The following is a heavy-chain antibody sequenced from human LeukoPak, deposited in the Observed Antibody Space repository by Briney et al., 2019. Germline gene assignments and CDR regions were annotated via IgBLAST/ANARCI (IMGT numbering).Heavy chain of an antibody. D-gene: IGHD3-10*01. V-gene: IGHV4-34*01. J-gene: IGHJ4*02. CDR2: ISHSGST. Sequence: SETLSLTCAVYGGSFSGYYWSWIRQPPGKGLEWIGEISHSGSTNYNPSLKSRVTISVDTSKNQFSLKLSSVTAADTAVYYCARGPVFYYGSGSYYKSPRFDYWGQGTLVTVSS. CDR3: ARGPVFYYGSGSYYKSPRFDY. CDR1: GGSFSGYY.